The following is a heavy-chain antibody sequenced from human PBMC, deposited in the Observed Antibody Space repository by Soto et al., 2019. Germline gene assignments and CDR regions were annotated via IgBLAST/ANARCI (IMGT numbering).Heavy chain of an antibody. CDR1: GCTFSSYA. V-gene: IGHV1-69*13. Sequence: SVKVSCKASGCTFSSYAIIWVRQAPGQGLEWMGGIIPTFGTANYAQKFQGRVTITADESTSTAYMELSSLRSEDTAVYYCASMHYDILPGYYVDYWGQGTLVTVSS. D-gene: IGHD3-9*01. CDR2: IIPTFGTA. J-gene: IGHJ4*02. CDR3: ASMHYDILPGYYVDY.